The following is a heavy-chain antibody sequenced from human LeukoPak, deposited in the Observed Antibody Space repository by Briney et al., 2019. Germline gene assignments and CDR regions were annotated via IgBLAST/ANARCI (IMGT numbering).Heavy chain of an antibody. V-gene: IGHV4-34*01. CDR1: GGSLSGYY. J-gene: IGHJ4*02. CDR3: ANRRISGSYYNY. CDR2: IYHSGST. D-gene: IGHD3-10*01. Sequence: SETLSLTCGVYGGSLSGYYWSWIRQPPEKGLEWIGEIYHSGSTNYNPSLKSRVTISVDKSKNQFSLKLTSVTAADTAVYYCANRRISGSYYNYWGQGTLVTVSS.